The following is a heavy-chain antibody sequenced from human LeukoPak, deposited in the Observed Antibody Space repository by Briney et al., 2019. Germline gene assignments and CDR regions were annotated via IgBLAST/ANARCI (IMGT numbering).Heavy chain of an antibody. D-gene: IGHD3-10*01. CDR2: ISGSGGST. J-gene: IGHJ4*02. CDR3: AKAYGSGSYYHFDY. CDR1: GFTFSSYA. V-gene: IGHV3-23*01. Sequence: GGSVRLSCAASGFTFSSYAMRWVHQAPGKGGEGVAAISGSGGSTYYADSVKGRFTISRGNSNHTPHLQMNSPSAEDAAVYYCAKAYGSGSYYHFDYWGQGTLVPVSS.